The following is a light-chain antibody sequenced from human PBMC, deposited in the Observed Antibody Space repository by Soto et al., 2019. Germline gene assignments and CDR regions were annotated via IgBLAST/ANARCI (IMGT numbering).Light chain of an antibody. CDR2: AAS. V-gene: IGKV1-39*01. J-gene: IGKJ3*01. Sequence: DIQMTQSPASLSSSVGDRVTITCRASQSISSYLNWYQQKPGKAPKLLIYAASSLKSGVPSRFSGSGSGTDFTLTISSLQPEDFATYYCQQSYSTLFTFGRGTKVDIK. CDR3: QQSYSTLFT. CDR1: QSISSY.